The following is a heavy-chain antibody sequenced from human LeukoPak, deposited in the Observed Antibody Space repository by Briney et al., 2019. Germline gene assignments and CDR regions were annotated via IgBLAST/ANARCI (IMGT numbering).Heavy chain of an antibody. CDR3: ARTVPGHPDDYFDY. CDR2: MNQDGSAI. V-gene: IGHV3-7*01. D-gene: IGHD6-19*01. CDR1: EFTFSRHW. Sequence: GGSLRLSCPASEFTFSRHWRSWVGQPQGKGRDRVAHMNQDGSAIYSIDSVKGRFTISRDNDKNSLYLHMSGLTVADTAVCYCARTVPGHPDDYFDYWGQGTLVTVSS. J-gene: IGHJ4*02.